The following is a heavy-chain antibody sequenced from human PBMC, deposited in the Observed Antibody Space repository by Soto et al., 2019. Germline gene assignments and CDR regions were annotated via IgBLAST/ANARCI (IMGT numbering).Heavy chain of an antibody. CDR1: GFTFSSYE. CDR3: ESVPGIAVTNWFDP. Sequence: EVQLVESGGGLVQPGGSLRLSCAASGFTFSSYEMNWVRQAPGKGLEWVSYISSSGSTIYYAHSVKGRFTISRDNTKNALYLQMNSQRAEDTDVYYCESVPGIAVTNWFDPWGQGTLVTVSS. V-gene: IGHV3-48*03. D-gene: IGHD6-19*01. J-gene: IGHJ5*02. CDR2: ISSSGSTI.